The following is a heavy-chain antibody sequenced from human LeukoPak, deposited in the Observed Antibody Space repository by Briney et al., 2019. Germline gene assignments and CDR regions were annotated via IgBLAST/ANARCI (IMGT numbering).Heavy chain of an antibody. D-gene: IGHD5-18*01. CDR1: GFTFSSYT. J-gene: IGHJ4*02. CDR2: ISSSGSYI. Sequence: GGSLRLSCAASGFTFSSYTMNWVRQAPGKGLEWVSSISSSGSYIYYADSVKGRFTISRDNAKNSLYLQMNSLRAEDTAVYYCARVPSPGYSYGHPYYFDYWGQGTLVTVSS. V-gene: IGHV3-21*01. CDR3: ARVPSPGYSYGHPYYFDY.